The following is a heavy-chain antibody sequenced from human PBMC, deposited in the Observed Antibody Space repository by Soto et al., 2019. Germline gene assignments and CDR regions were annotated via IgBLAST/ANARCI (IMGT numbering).Heavy chain of an antibody. CDR1: GLTFSSYG. J-gene: IGHJ5*02. V-gene: IGHV3-33*01. CDR2: IWYDGSNK. CDR3: ARDIGYFDWFSIWFDP. D-gene: IGHD3-9*01. Sequence: GGSLRLSCAASGLTFSSYGMHWVRQAPGKGLEWVAVIWYDGSNKYYADSVKGRFTISRDNSKNTLYLQMNSLRAEDTAVYYCARDIGYFDWFSIWFDPWGQGTLVTVSS.